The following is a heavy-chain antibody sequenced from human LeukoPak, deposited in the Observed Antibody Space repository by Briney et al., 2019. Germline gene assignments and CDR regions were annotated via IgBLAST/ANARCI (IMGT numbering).Heavy chain of an antibody. D-gene: IGHD3-9*01. Sequence: GGSLRLSCAASGFTFSSYAMHWVRQAPGKGLEWVAVISYDGSNKYYADSVKGRFTISRDNSKNTLYLQMNSLRAEDTAVYYCVKYLYDILTGFYYYYGMDVWGQGTTVTVSS. CDR2: ISYDGSNK. J-gene: IGHJ6*02. CDR3: VKYLYDILTGFYYYYGMDV. V-gene: IGHV3-30-3*01. CDR1: GFTFSSYA.